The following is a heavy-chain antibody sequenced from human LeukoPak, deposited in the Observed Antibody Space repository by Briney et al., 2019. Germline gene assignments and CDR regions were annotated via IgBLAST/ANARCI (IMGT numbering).Heavy chain of an antibody. CDR1: GGYISGNY. V-gene: IGHV4-4*09. Sequence: PSETLSLTCTVSGGYISGNYWSWIRQPPGKGLEWIGHIYSNGSTHYNASLKSRVSISLDASIKQFSLRLNSATAADTAVYYCARLGTGYHRRLDYWGQGTLVTVSS. CDR3: ARLGTGYHRRLDY. J-gene: IGHJ4*02. D-gene: IGHD3-16*02. CDR2: IYSNGST.